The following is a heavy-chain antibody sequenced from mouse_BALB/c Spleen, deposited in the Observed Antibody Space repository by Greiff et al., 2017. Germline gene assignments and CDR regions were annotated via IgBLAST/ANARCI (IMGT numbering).Heavy chain of an antibody. CDR2: IYPGNSDT. CDR1: GYSFTSYW. J-gene: IGHJ2*01. Sequence: VQLQQSGTVLARPGASVKVSCKASGYSFTSYWMHWVKQRPGQGLEWIGAIYPGNSDTSYNQKFKGKAKLTAVTSASTAYMELSSLTNEDSAVYYCTRYGTLYYFDYWGQGTTLTVSS. D-gene: IGHD2-1*01. V-gene: IGHV1-5*01. CDR3: TRYGTLYYFDY.